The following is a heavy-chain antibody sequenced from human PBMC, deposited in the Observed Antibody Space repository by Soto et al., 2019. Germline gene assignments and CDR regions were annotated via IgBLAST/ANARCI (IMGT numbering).Heavy chain of an antibody. CDR3: AKDQLAYYYDSSGYLY. D-gene: IGHD3-22*01. CDR2: ISGSGGST. CDR1: GFTFSSYA. V-gene: IGHV3-23*01. Sequence: GGSLRLSCAASGFTFSSYAMSWVRQAPGKGLEWVSAISGSGGSTYYADSVKGRFTISRDNSKNTLYLQMNSLRAEDTAVYCCAKDQLAYYYDSSGYLYWGQGTLVTVSS. J-gene: IGHJ4*02.